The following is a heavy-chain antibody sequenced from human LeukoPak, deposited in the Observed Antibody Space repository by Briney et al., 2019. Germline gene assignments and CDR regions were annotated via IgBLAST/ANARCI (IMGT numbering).Heavy chain of an antibody. Sequence: SETLSLTCTVSGGSISGYSCNWIRQPPGKGLEWIGYIQYSGSTNYNPSLKSRVTMSVDTSTNQFSLKLNSVTAADTAVYYCARGGLYFGEYKNYALDVWGKGTTVTVSS. D-gene: IGHD3-10*01. CDR1: GGSISGYS. J-gene: IGHJ6*04. V-gene: IGHV4-59*01. CDR3: ARGGLYFGEYKNYALDV. CDR2: IQYSGST.